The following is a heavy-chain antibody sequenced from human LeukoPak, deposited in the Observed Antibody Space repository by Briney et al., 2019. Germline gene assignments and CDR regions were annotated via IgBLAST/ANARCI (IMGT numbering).Heavy chain of an antibody. V-gene: IGHV3-23*01. CDR1: GFTFSNYA. CDR2: LRGDGDT. CDR3: PKASWVSNADAVL. D-gene: IGHD1-1*01. J-gene: IGHJ4*02. Sequence: GGSLRLSCEASGFTFSNYAMSWVRQAPARGLEGVSSLRGDGDTFYADSVKGRFTLSRDDSRNTVYLLLNNLRVEDTAVYYCPKASWVSNADAVLWGQGTLVTVYS.